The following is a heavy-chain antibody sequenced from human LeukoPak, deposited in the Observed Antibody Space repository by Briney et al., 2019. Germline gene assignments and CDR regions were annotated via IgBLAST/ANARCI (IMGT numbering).Heavy chain of an antibody. J-gene: IGHJ5*02. CDR1: GGTFSSYA. D-gene: IGHD6-19*01. CDR3: ARWAGMNDNWFDP. V-gene: IGHV1-69*06. CDR2: IIPIFGTA. Sequence: SVEVSCKASGGTFSSYAISWVRQAPGQGLEWMGGIIPIFGTANYAQKFQGRVTITADKSTSTAYMELSSLRSEDTAVYYCARWAGMNDNWFDPWGQGTLVTVSS.